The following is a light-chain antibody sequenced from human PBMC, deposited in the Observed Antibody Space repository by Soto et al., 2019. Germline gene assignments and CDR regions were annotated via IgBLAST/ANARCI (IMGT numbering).Light chain of an antibody. J-gene: IGKJ4*01. CDR2: DAS. CDR1: QSISSW. Sequence: DIQMTQSPSTLSASVGDRVTITCRASQSISSWLAWYQQKPGKAPKLLIYDASSLESGVPSRFSGSGSGTEFTLPSSRRQPDDFATYYCQQYNSYTTTFGGGTKVEIK. CDR3: QQYNSYTTT. V-gene: IGKV1-5*01.